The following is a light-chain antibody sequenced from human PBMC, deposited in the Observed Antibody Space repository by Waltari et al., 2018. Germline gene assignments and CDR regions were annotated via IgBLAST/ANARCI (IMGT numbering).Light chain of an antibody. CDR3: QQYNAWPPWT. Sequence: DIVLTQSPAAISVSPGDRVTLSCRASEGIGSDLAWYQQKPGQAPRLLIYGASARAAGVPARFSGSGSGTEFTLTISNLQSEDLALYYCQQYNAWPPWTFGQGTKVEIK. CDR1: EGIGSD. CDR2: GAS. V-gene: IGKV3-15*01. J-gene: IGKJ1*01.